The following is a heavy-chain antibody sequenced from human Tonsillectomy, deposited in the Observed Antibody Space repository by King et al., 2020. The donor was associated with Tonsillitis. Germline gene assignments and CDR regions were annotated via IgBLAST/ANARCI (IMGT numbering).Heavy chain of an antibody. D-gene: IGHD3-22*01. J-gene: IGHJ3*02. V-gene: IGHV3-53*01. CDR1: GFTVSSNY. CDR2: IYSGGST. CDR3: ARGLHYYDNSDYDAFDM. Sequence: VQLVESGGGLIQPGGSLRLSCAASGFTVSSNYISWVRQAPGKGLEWGSVIYSGGSTSYADSVRGRFTISSDNSKNTLYLQINSLRAEDTAVYYCARGLHYYDNSDYDAFDMWGQGTMVTVTS.